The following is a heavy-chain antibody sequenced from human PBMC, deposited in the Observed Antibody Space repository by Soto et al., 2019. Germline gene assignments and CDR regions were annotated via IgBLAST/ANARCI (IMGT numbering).Heavy chain of an antibody. CDR2: INHSGST. V-gene: IGHV4-34*01. CDR3: ARTDYDILTEAYYYGMDV. CDR1: GGSFSGYY. Sequence: SETLSLTCAVYGGSFSGYYWSWIRQPPGKGLEWIGEINHSGSTNYNPSLKSRVTISVDTSKNQFSLKLSSVTAADTAVYYCARTDYDILTEAYYYGMDVWGQGTTVTVSS. D-gene: IGHD3-9*01. J-gene: IGHJ6*02.